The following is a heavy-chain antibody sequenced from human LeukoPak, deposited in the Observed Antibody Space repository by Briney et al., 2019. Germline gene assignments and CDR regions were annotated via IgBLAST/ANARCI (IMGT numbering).Heavy chain of an antibody. J-gene: IGHJ4*02. CDR1: GYTFTGYY. Sequence: ASVKVSCKASGYTFTGYYMHWVRQAPGQGLEWMGWINPNSGGTNYAQEFQGRVTMTRDTSISTAYMELSRLRSGDTAVYYCARERSITMIVVAIQGLDYWGQGTLVTVSS. CDR3: ARERSITMIVVAIQGLDY. V-gene: IGHV1-2*02. CDR2: INPNSGGT. D-gene: IGHD3-22*01.